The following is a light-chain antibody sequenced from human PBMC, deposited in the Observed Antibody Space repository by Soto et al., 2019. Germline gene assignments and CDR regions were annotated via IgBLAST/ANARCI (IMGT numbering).Light chain of an antibody. CDR2: RAS. CDR3: QQHNNWPPIT. V-gene: IGKV3-15*01. Sequence: IVLTQSPANLSVSPGERATLSCRASESVSDDLAWYQQKPGRAPRLLIYRASTRAAGDSARISGSGSGTEFTLTISSLQSEDFAVYYCQQHNNWPPITFGQGTRLEIK. J-gene: IGKJ5*01. CDR1: ESVSDD.